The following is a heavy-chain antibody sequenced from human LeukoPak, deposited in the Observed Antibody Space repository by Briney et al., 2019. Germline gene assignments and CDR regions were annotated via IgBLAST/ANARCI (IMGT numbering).Heavy chain of an antibody. CDR3: ARDWFGELLSSNYFDY. J-gene: IGHJ4*02. V-gene: IGHV3-23*01. CDR1: GFTFSSYA. CDR2: ISGSGGST. D-gene: IGHD3-10*01. Sequence: GSLRLSCAASGFTFSSYAMSWVRQAPGKGLEWVSAISGSGGSTYYADSVKGRFTISRDNAKNSLYLQMNSLRAEDTAVYYCARDWFGELLSSNYFDYWGQGTLVTVSS.